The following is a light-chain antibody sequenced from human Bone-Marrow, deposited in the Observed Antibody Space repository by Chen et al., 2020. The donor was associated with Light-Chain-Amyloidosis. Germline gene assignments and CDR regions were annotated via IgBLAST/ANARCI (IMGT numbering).Light chain of an antibody. V-gene: IGLV3-25*03. CDR3: QSADSSGTYEVI. Sequence: SHELTQPPSGAVSPGHTARVTCPGDYLPTKYAYWDQQKPGPAPVLVIHRDTERPSGISERFSGSSSGTTATLPISGVQAEDEADYHCQSADSSGTYEVIFGGGTKLTVL. J-gene: IGLJ2*01. CDR1: YLPTKY. CDR2: RDT.